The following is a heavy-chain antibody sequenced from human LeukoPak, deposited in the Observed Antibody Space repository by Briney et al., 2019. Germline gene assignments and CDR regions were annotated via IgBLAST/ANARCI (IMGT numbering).Heavy chain of an antibody. J-gene: IGHJ4*02. CDR1: GYTFTGYY. V-gene: IGHV1-2*02. CDR3: ARSDTMRKEYYFDY. CDR2: INPNSGGT. Sequence: ASVTVSCKASGYTFTGYYMHWVRQAPGQGLEWMGWINPNSGGTNYAQKFQGRVTMTRDTSISTVYMELSSLRSEDTAVYYCARSDTMRKEYYFDYWGQGTLVTVSS. D-gene: IGHD3-10*01.